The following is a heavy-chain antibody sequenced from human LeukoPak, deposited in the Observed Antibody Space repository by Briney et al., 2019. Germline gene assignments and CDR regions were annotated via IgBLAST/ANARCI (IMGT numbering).Heavy chain of an antibody. CDR2: IIPIFGTA. D-gene: IGHD3-22*01. Sequence: SVKVSCKASGGTFSSYAISWVRQVPGQGLEWMGGIIPIFGTANYAQKFQGRVTITADESTSTAYMELSSLRSEDTAVYYCARGLGDWHYYDSKGWGQGTLVTVSS. V-gene: IGHV1-69*13. CDR1: GGTFSSYA. J-gene: IGHJ4*02. CDR3: ARGLGDWHYYDSKG.